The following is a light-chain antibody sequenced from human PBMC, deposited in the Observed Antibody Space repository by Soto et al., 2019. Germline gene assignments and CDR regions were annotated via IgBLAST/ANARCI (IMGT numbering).Light chain of an antibody. Sequence: QSVLAQPPSVSGAPGQRVTISCTGSSPNIGTYEVHWYQQFPGTAPKLVIYSNNIRPSGVPDRFSGSKSGTSASLAITGLQDEDEAYYYCQSFDYPRWGSVFGGGTQVTVL. CDR1: SPNIGTYE. J-gene: IGLJ2*01. CDR3: QSFDYPRWGSV. CDR2: SNN. V-gene: IGLV1-40*01.